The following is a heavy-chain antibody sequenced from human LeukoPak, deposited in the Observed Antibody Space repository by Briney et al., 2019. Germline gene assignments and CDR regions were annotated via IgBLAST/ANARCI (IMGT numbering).Heavy chain of an antibody. Sequence: SETLSLTCTVSGGSVSSGSYYWSWIRQPPGKGLEWIGYIYYSGSTKYNPSLKSRVTISVDTSKNQFSLKLSSVTAADTAVYYCAREGNKWELQRVNAFDIWGQGTMVTVSS. V-gene: IGHV4-61*01. CDR2: IYYSGST. J-gene: IGHJ3*02. D-gene: IGHD1-26*01. CDR3: AREGNKWELQRVNAFDI. CDR1: GGSVSSGSYY.